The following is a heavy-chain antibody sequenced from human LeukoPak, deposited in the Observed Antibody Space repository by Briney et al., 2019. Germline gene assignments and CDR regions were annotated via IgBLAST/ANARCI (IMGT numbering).Heavy chain of an antibody. D-gene: IGHD3-10*01. CDR3: ARRDYGSGSFFGIDY. V-gene: IGHV3-74*01. CDR2: INSDGIST. Sequence: GGSLRLSCAASGFTFSSYWMHWVRQAPGKGLVWVSRINSDGISTIYADSVKGRFTISRDNAKNTLYLQMNSLRAEDTAVYYCARRDYGSGSFFGIDYWGQGTLVTVSS. J-gene: IGHJ4*02. CDR1: GFTFSSYW.